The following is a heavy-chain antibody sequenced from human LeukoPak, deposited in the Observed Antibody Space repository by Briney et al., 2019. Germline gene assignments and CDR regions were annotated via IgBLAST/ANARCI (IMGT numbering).Heavy chain of an antibody. CDR1: GYTFTSYG. V-gene: IGHV1-18*04. Sequence: ASVKVSCKASGYTFTSYGISWVRQAPGQGLEWMGWISAYNGNTNYAQKLQSRVTMTTDTSTSTAYMELRSLRSDDTAVYYCARDDYDILTGYYMGHAFDIWGQGTMVTVSS. CDR2: ISAYNGNT. CDR3: ARDDYDILTGYYMGHAFDI. D-gene: IGHD3-9*01. J-gene: IGHJ3*02.